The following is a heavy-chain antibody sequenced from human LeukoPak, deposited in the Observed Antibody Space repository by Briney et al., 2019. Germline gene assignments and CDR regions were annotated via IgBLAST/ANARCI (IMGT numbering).Heavy chain of an antibody. Sequence: SETLSLTCTVSGYSISSGYYWGWIRQPPGKGLEWIGSIYHSGSTYYNPSLKSRVTISVDTSKNQFSLKLSSVTAADTAVYYCARGTYGDYGSFDYWGQGTLVTVSS. CDR3: ARGTYGDYGSFDY. J-gene: IGHJ4*02. CDR1: GYSISSGYY. V-gene: IGHV4-38-2*02. D-gene: IGHD4-17*01. CDR2: IYHSGST.